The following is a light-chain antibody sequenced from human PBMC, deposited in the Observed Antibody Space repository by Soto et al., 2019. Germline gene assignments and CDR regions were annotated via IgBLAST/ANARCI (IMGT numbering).Light chain of an antibody. V-gene: IGKV3-20*01. Sequence: EIALSQSPGTLSLSARERLRLSCRASQSIDNNHLAWYQQKPGQAPRLLIHGTSNRATGIPDRFSGSGSGTDFTLTFSRLEPEDFAVYYCEYYGTSITFGGGTKVDI. CDR2: GTS. J-gene: IGKJ4*01. CDR3: EYYGTSIT. CDR1: QSIDNNH.